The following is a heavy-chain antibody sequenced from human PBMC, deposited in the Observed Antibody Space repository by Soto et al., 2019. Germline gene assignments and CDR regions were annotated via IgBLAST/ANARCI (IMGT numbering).Heavy chain of an antibody. CDR2: IIPIFGTA. V-gene: IGHV1-69*06. D-gene: IGHD3-9*01. CDR3: ARGGYDILTGPVYGMDV. Sequence: SVKVSCKASGGTFSSYAISWVRQAPGQGLEWMGGIIPIFGTANYAQKFQGRVTITADKSTSTAYMELSSLRSEDTVVYYCARGGYDILTGPVYGMDVWGQGTTVTVSS. CDR1: GGTFSSYA. J-gene: IGHJ6*02.